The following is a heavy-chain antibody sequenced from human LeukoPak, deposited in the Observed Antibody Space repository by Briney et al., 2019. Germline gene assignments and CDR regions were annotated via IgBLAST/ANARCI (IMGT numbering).Heavy chain of an antibody. CDR3: ARESIAVAGVYWYFDL. D-gene: IGHD6-19*01. CDR2: IYYSGST. Sequence: SETLSLTCAVSGASISSSNYYWGWIRQPPGKGLEWIGSIYYSGSTYYNPSLKSRVTISVDTSKNQFSLKLSSVTAADTAVYYCARESIAVAGVYWYFDLWGRGTLVTVSS. V-gene: IGHV4-39*07. CDR1: GASISSSNYY. J-gene: IGHJ2*01.